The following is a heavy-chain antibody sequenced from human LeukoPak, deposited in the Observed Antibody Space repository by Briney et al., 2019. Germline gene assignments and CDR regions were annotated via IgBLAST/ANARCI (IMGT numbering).Heavy chain of an antibody. V-gene: IGHV1-18*04. CDR3: AREGVVVPAAMNGSGASGNYYYYYGMDV. CDR2: ISAYNGNT. Sequence: ASVKVSCKASGYTFTSYGISWVRQAPGQGLEWMGWISAYNGNTNYAQKLQGRVTMTTDTSTSTAYMELRSLRSDDTAAYYCAREGVVVPAAMNGSGASGNYYYYYGMDVWGKGTTVTVSS. CDR1: GYTFTSYG. D-gene: IGHD2-2*01. J-gene: IGHJ6*04.